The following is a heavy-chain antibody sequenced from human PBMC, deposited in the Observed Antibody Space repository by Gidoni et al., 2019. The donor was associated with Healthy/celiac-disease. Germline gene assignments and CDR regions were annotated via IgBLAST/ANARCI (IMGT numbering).Heavy chain of an antibody. CDR1: GDTFTGDY. V-gene: IGHV1-2*02. CDR3: AREARERDIVVVPAAI. Sequence: QVQLGQSGAEVKKPGASVKVSCKASGDTFTGDYMHWVRQAPGQGLEWMGWINPNSGGTNYAQKFQGRVTMTRDTSISTAYMELSRLRSDDTAVYYCAREARERDIVVVPAAIWGQGTLVTVSS. CDR2: INPNSGGT. J-gene: IGHJ4*02. D-gene: IGHD2-2*02.